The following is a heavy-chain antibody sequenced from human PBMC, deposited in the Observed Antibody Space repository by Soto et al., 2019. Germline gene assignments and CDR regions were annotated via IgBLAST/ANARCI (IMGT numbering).Heavy chain of an antibody. V-gene: IGHV3-30*18. Sequence: PGGSLGLSCAASGFTFSSYGVHWVRQDPGKGLEWVAVISYDGSNKYYADSVKGRFTISRDNSKNTLYLQMNSLRAEDTAVYYCAKRGIQQLVYYGMDVWGQGTTVTVSS. J-gene: IGHJ6*02. D-gene: IGHD6-13*01. CDR3: AKRGIQQLVYYGMDV. CDR2: ISYDGSNK. CDR1: GFTFSSYG.